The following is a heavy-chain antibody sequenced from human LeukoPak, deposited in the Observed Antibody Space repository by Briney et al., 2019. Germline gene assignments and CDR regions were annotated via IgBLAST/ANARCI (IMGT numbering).Heavy chain of an antibody. D-gene: IGHD6-19*01. V-gene: IGHV3-30*18. CDR2: ISYDGSNK. CDR3: AKDEHSRAVAGPVDY. CDR1: GFTFSSYG. Sequence: GRSLRLSCAASGFTFSSYGMHWVRQAPGKGLEWVAVISYDGSNKYYADSVKGRFTISRDNSKNTLYLQMNSLRAEDTAVYYCAKDEHSRAVAGPVDYWGQGTLVTVSS. J-gene: IGHJ4*02.